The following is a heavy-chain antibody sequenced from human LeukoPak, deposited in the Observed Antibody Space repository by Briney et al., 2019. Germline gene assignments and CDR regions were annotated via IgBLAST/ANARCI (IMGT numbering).Heavy chain of an antibody. CDR3: AKDGGLHLYYYYNYMDI. J-gene: IGHJ6*03. Sequence: GGSLRLSCAASGFTFNSYGMHWVRQAPGKGLEWVAFIRYDGSYEYYADSVKGRFTISRDNSKTTLYLQMNSLRSEDTAVYYCAKDGGLHLYYYYNYMDIWSKGTTVTVSS. CDR1: GFTFNSYG. D-gene: IGHD3-16*01. V-gene: IGHV3-30*02. CDR2: IRYDGSYE.